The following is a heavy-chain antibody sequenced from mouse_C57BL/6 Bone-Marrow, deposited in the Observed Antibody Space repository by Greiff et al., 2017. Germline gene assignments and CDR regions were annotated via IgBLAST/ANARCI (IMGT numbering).Heavy chain of an antibody. V-gene: IGHV1-74*01. CDR1: GYTFTSYW. CDR3: AIRGY. Sequence: QVQLKQPGAELVKPGASVKVSCKASGYTFTSYWMHWVKQRPGQGLEWIGRIHPSDSATNYNQKFKGKATFTVDKSSSPAYMQLSSQTSEDSAVYYCAIRGYWGQGTTLTVSS. CDR2: IHPSDSAT. J-gene: IGHJ2*01.